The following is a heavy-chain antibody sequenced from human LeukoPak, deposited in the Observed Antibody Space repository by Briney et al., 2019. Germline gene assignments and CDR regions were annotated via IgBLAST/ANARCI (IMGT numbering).Heavy chain of an antibody. Sequence: PGGSLRLSCVASGLTFSSYAMSWVRQAPGQGLEWVSSISERSVYIYYADSVKGRFTISRDNAKNSLYLQMNSLRVEDTAVYYCARGGSGWYWGQGTLVTVSS. CDR2: ISERSVYI. CDR3: ARGGSGWY. J-gene: IGHJ4*02. CDR1: GLTFSSYA. V-gene: IGHV3-21*01. D-gene: IGHD6-19*01.